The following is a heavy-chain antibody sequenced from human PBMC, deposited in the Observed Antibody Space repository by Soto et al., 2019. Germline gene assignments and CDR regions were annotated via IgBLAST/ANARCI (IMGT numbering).Heavy chain of an antibody. D-gene: IGHD7-27*01. J-gene: IGHJ4*02. Sequence: QVQLVESGGGVVQPGRSLRLSCEASGFTFSDYDMHWVRQAPGKGPEWVAVISNDGSNNYYVDYVKGRFTISRDNSKNTLYLQMISLRPEDTAVYYCARDGTGEYYFDYWGLGALVTVSS. V-gene: IGHV3-30*03. CDR1: GFTFSDYD. CDR2: ISNDGSNN. CDR3: ARDGTGEYYFDY.